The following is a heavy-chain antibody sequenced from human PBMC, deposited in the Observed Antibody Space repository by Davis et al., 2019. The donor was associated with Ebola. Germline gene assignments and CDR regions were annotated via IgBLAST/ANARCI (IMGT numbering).Heavy chain of an antibody. CDR2: IYTSGST. J-gene: IGHJ3*02. D-gene: IGHD3-9*01. CDR3: ARTVVLRYFDWLLTPDAFDI. V-gene: IGHV4-4*07. Sequence: PSETLSLTCTVSGGSISSYYWSWIRQPAGKGLEWIGRIYTSGSTNYNPSLKSRVTMSVDTSKNQFSLKLSSVTAADTAVYYCARTVVLRYFDWLLTPDAFDIWGQGTMVTVSS. CDR1: GGSISSYY.